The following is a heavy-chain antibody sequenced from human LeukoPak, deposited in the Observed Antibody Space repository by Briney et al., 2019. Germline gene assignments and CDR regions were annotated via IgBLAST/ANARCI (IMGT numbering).Heavy chain of an antibody. CDR1: GSNFSDYH. CDR2: ISGSGHKT. J-gene: IGHJ4*02. V-gene: IGHV3-11*04. CDR3: ARDNYDSSGYPY. D-gene: IGHD3-22*01. Sequence: PGGSLRLSCAASGSNFSDYHMTWIRQAPGKGLEWVSYISGSGHKTYYADSVKGRFTISRDNAKNSLYLQMNSLRAEDRAVYYCARDNYDSSGYPYWGQGTLVTVSS.